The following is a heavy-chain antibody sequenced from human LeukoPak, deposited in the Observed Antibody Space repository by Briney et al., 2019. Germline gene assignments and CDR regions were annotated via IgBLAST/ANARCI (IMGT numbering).Heavy chain of an antibody. D-gene: IGHD2-2*01. CDR1: GFTLSSYE. J-gene: IGHJ4*02. CDR3: ARRYCSSTSCLCEY. Sequence: GGSLRLTCAASGFTLSSYEMNWVRQAPGKGLEWVSYISSSGSTIYYADSVKGRFTISRDNAKNSLYLQMNSLRAEDTAVYYCARRYCSSTSCLCEYWRQGTLVIVSS. V-gene: IGHV3-48*03. CDR2: ISSSGSTI.